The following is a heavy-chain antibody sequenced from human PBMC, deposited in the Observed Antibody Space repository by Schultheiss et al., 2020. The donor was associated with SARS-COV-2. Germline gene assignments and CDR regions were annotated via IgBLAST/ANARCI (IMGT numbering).Heavy chain of an antibody. CDR2: ISSSGSNI. J-gene: IGHJ4*02. Sequence: GGSLRLSCAASGFTFSSYEMNWVRQAQGKGLGWVSYISSSGSNIYYADSVKGRFTISRDNAKNSLYLQMNSLRAEDTAVYYCARDPTRIFGVSNWGYWGQGTLVTVSS. CDR1: GFTFSSYE. V-gene: IGHV3-48*03. D-gene: IGHD3-3*01. CDR3: ARDPTRIFGVSNWGY.